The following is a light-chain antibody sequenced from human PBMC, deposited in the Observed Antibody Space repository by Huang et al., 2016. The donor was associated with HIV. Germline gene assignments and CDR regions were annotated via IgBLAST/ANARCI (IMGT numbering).Light chain of an antibody. V-gene: IGKV3-11*01. CDR3: QQRSNWPPLT. J-gene: IGKJ4*01. Sequence: EIVLTPSPATLSLSPGDRATLSCRASQSISSYLAWYHQKPGQAPRLLIYDASSRAAGIPVRCSGSGSGTDFTRTISSLEPEYFAVYYCQQRSNWPPLTFGGGTKVEIK. CDR2: DAS. CDR1: QSISSY.